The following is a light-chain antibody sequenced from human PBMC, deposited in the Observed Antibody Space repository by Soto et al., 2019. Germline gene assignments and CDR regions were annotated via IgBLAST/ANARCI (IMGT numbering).Light chain of an antibody. CDR2: DAS. Sequence: DIPMTQSPSILSAPVGDRVAITCRASESISNWLAWYQQKPGKAPKVLIYDASRLQSGVPERFSGSGSGTEFTLTISSLQADDIATYYCQQYKSYSYTFGQGTNLEI. CDR3: QQYKSYSYT. CDR1: ESISNW. J-gene: IGKJ2*01. V-gene: IGKV1-5*01.